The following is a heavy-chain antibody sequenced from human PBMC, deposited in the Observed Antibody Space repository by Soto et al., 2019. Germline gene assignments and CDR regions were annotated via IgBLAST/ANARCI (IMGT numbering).Heavy chain of an antibody. CDR1: GFAFSSYV. CDR3: AKDVGDSYVN. D-gene: IGHD5-18*01. CDR2: ISGSGGST. J-gene: IGHJ4*02. V-gene: IGHV3-23*01. Sequence: EVQLLESGGGLVQPGGSLRLSCAASGFAFSSYVMSWVRHAPGKGLEWVSAISGSGGSTYYADSVKGRFTISRDHSKNTLYVQMTSLRAEDTAVYYCAKDVGDSYVNWGQGTLVTVSS.